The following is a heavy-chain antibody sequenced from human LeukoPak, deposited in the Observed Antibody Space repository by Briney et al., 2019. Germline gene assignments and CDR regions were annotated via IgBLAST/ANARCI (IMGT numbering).Heavy chain of an antibody. CDR1: GFTFSSYS. V-gene: IGHV3-21*01. CDR3: ARSGYSSGIGGDY. CDR2: ISSSSSYI. J-gene: IGHJ4*02. Sequence: GGSLRLSCAASGFTFSSYSMNWVRQAPGKGLEWVSSISSSSSYIYYADSVKGRFTISRDNAKNSLYLQMNSLRAEDTAVYDCARSGYSSGIGGDYWGQGTLVTVSS. D-gene: IGHD6-19*01.